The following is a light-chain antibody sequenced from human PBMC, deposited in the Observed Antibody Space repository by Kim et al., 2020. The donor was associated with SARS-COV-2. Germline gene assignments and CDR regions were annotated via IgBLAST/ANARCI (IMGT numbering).Light chain of an antibody. J-gene: IGKJ1*01. V-gene: IGKV3-20*01. CDR2: GAS. Sequence: PGERATLPCRASQSASSSYLAWYQQQPRHAPRLLIYGASSRATGIPDRFSGSGSGTDFSLIISRLEPEDFAVYYCQQYGSSPPWTFGQGTKVDIK. CDR1: QSASSSY. CDR3: QQYGSSPPWT.